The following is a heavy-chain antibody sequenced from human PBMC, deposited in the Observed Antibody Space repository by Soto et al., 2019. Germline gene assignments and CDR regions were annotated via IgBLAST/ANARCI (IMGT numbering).Heavy chain of an antibody. Sequence: EVQLVESGGGLVQPGGSLRLSCAASGFTFSYYAVHWVRQPTGKGLEWVSGIGSAGDTYYPGSLKGRFTISRENAKNSLYLQMDSPSAEDTAVCYCARGYQGSFDYWGQGTLVTVSS. CDR1: GFTFSYYA. V-gene: IGHV3-13*01. CDR2: IGSAGDT. CDR3: ARGYQGSFDY. D-gene: IGHD3-10*01. J-gene: IGHJ4*02.